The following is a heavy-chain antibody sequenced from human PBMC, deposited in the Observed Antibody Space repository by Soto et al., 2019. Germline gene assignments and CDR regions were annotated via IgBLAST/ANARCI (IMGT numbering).Heavy chain of an antibody. CDR1: GGTFSSYA. J-gene: IGHJ4*02. CDR3: ARDLGVRPPIAARPFDY. CDR2: IIPIFGTA. D-gene: IGHD6-6*01. V-gene: IGHV1-69*01. Sequence: QVQLVQSGAEVKKPGSSVKVSCKASGGTFSSYAISWVRQAPGQGLEWMGGIIPIFGTANYAQKFQGRVTITADEFTSTAYMELSSLRSEDTAVYYCARDLGVRPPIAARPFDYWGQGTLVTVSS.